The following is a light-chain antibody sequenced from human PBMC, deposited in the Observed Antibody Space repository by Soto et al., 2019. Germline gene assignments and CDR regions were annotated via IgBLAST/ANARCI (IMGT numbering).Light chain of an antibody. Sequence: EIVLTQSPGTLSLSPGERATLSCRASQSVSSSYLAWYQQKPGQAPRLLIYGASSRATGIPDRFSGSGSGTDFTLTISILEPEDFAVYYCQQYGSSPSWTFGQGPKVEIK. J-gene: IGKJ1*01. CDR3: QQYGSSPSWT. CDR2: GAS. V-gene: IGKV3-20*01. CDR1: QSVSSSY.